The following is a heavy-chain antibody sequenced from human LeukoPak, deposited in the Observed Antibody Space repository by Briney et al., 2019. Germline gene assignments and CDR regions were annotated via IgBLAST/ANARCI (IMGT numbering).Heavy chain of an antibody. Sequence: GGSLRLSCAASGFTFSNYGMSWDRQAPGKGLEWVSAILSGYVTYYADSVKGRFAISRDSSTNTLYLQMDSLRAEDTAVYYCAKLQRSGGGTFDYWGQGTLVTVSS. D-gene: IGHD4-23*01. CDR3: AKLQRSGGGTFDY. J-gene: IGHJ4*02. CDR2: ILSGYVT. V-gene: IGHV3-23*01. CDR1: GFTFSNYG.